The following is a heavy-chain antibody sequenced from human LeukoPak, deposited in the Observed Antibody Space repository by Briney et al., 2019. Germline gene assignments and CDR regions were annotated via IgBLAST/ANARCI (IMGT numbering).Heavy chain of an antibody. CDR1: GYTLTELS. CDR2: FDPEDGET. Sequence: ASVKVSCKVSGYTLTELSMHWVRQAPGKGLEWMGGFDPEDGETIYAQKFQGRVTMTRNTSITTAYMELSSLTSEDTAVYYCASYRGYGYWGQGTLVTVSS. V-gene: IGHV1-24*01. D-gene: IGHD5-12*01. CDR3: ASYRGYGY. J-gene: IGHJ4*02.